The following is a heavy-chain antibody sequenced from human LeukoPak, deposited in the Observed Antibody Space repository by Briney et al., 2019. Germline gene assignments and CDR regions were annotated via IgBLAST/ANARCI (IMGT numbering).Heavy chain of an antibody. D-gene: IGHD3-10*01. V-gene: IGHV3-48*04. Sequence: PGGSLRLSCAASGFTFSSYSMNWVRQAPGKGLEWVSYISSSSSTIYYADSVEGRFTISRDNAKNSLYLQMNSLRAEDTAVYYCARDLRITMVRGVLGAFDIWGQGTMVTVSS. CDR3: ARDLRITMVRGVLGAFDI. J-gene: IGHJ3*02. CDR1: GFTFSSYS. CDR2: ISSSSSTI.